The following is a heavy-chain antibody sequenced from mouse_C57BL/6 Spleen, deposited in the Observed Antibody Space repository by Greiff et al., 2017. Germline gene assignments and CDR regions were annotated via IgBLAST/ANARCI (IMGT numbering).Heavy chain of an antibody. Sequence: VQLQQPGAELVRPGPSVKLSCKASGYTFTSYWMHWVKQRPGQGLEWIGVIDPSDSYTNYNQKFKGKATLTVDTSSSTAYMQLSSLTSEDSAVYYCARWVLSGYKEVDYWGQGTTLTVSS. D-gene: IGHD3-2*02. CDR1: GYTFTSYW. CDR2: IDPSDSYT. CDR3: ARWVLSGYKEVDY. J-gene: IGHJ2*01. V-gene: IGHV1-59*01.